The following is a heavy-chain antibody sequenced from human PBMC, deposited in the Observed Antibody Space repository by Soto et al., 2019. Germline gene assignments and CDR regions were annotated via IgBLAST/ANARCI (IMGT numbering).Heavy chain of an antibody. CDR2: INPSGGST. V-gene: IGHV1-46*01. J-gene: IGHJ5*02. Sequence: QVQLVQSGAEVKKPGASVKVSCKASGYTFTSYYMHWVRQAPGQGLEWMGIINPSGGSTSYAQKFQGRVTMTRDTSTSTVYMELSSLRSEDTALYYCAREGRDYDFWSGYYFAWFDPWGQGSLVTVFS. CDR3: AREGRDYDFWSGYYFAWFDP. D-gene: IGHD3-3*01. CDR1: GYTFTSYY.